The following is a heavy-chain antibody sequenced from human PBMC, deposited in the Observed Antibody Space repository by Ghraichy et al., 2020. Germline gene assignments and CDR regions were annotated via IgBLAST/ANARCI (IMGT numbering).Heavy chain of an antibody. CDR3: ARVYSGGWPHAFDI. J-gene: IGHJ3*02. D-gene: IGHD1-26*01. Sequence: LSLTCAASGFTFSDYYMSWIRQAPGKGLEWLSYISSSGITTYYADSVKGRFTISRDNARNSLYLQMNSLRAEDTAVYYCARVYSGGWPHAFDIWGQGTMVTVS. CDR1: GFTFSDYY. V-gene: IGHV3-11*01. CDR2: ISSSGITT.